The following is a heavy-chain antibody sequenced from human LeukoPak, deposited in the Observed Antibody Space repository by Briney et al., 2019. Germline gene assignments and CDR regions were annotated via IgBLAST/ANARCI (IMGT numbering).Heavy chain of an antibody. CDR3: ATSPATRRAYYYYGMDV. CDR1: GFTVSSNY. V-gene: IGHV3-53*04. D-gene: IGHD5-12*01. CDR2: IYSGGST. Sequence: GGSLRLSCAASGFTVSSNYMSWVRQAPGKGLEWVSVIYSGGSTYYADSVKGRFTISRHNSKNTLYLQMNSLRVEDTAVYYCATSPATRRAYYYYGMDVWGQGTTVTVSS. J-gene: IGHJ6*02.